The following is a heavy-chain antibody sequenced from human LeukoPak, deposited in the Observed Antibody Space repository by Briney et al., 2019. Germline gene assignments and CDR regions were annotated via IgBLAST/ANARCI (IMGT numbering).Heavy chain of an antibody. CDR3: AKERNDCSGSSCYFLDAFDI. CDR2: IWYDGSNK. V-gene: IGHV3-33*06. CDR1: GFTFSSYG. J-gene: IGHJ3*02. D-gene: IGHD2-15*01. Sequence: PGGSLRLSCVASGFTFSSYGMHWVRQAPGKGLEWVAVIWYDGSNKYYADSVKGRFTISRDNSKNTLYLQMNSLRAEDTAVYYCAKERNDCSGSSCYFLDAFDIWGQGTMVTVSS.